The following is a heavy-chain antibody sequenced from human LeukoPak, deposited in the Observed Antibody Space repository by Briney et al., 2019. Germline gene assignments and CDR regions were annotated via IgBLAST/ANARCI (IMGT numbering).Heavy chain of an antibody. CDR2: INWNGRSI. V-gene: IGHV3-20*04. D-gene: IGHD4/OR15-4a*01. J-gene: IGHJ4*02. Sequence: RPGGSLRLSCAASRFTFDEYGMSWVRQTAGKGLEWVSGINWNGRSIGYADSVKGRFTVSRDNSKNTVYLQMNSLRAEDTAVYYCARDEASDYRHEDYWGQGTLVTVSS. CDR3: ARDEASDYRHEDY. CDR1: RFTFDEYG.